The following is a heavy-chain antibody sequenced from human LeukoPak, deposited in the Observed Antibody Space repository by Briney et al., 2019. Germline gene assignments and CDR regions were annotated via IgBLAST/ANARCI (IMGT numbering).Heavy chain of an antibody. CDR3: ARHGAPGGDASWN. CDR2: IDPSDSYT. V-gene: IGHV5-10-1*01. D-gene: IGHD2-21*02. CDR1: GYSFTNYW. Sequence: GESLKISCKGAGYSFTNYWISWVRQLPGKGLEWMGRIDPSDSYTNYSPSFQGHVTISADKSISTAYLQWSSLKASDTAMYYCARHGAPGGDASWNWGQGTLVTVS. J-gene: IGHJ4*02.